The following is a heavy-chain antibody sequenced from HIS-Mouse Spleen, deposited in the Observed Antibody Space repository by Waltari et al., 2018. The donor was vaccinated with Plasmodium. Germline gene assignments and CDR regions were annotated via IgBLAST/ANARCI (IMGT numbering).Heavy chain of an antibody. CDR3: ARDRITGTSYFDY. CDR1: GGSINSLSYY. CDR2: IYYSGST. V-gene: IGHV4-39*07. D-gene: IGHD1-7*01. J-gene: IGHJ4*02. Sequence: QLHLQESGPGLVKPSETLHLTCTVAGGSINSLSYYWCWIRQPPGKGLEWIGSIYYSGSTYYNPSLKSRVTISVDTSKNQFSLKLSSVTAADTAVYYCARDRITGTSYFDYWGQGTLVTVSS.